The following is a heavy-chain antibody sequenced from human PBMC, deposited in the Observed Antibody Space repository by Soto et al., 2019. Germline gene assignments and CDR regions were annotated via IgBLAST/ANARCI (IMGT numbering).Heavy chain of an antibody. Sequence: QVQLVESGGGVVQPGRSLRLSCAASGFTFSSYAMHWVRQAPGKGLECVAFISYDGSNKYYADSVKGRFTISRDNSKNTLYLQMNSLRGEDTAVYYCTRRGYGMDVWGQGTTVTVS. CDR3: TRRGYGMDV. V-gene: IGHV3-30-3*01. CDR2: ISYDGSNK. CDR1: GFTFSSYA. J-gene: IGHJ6*02.